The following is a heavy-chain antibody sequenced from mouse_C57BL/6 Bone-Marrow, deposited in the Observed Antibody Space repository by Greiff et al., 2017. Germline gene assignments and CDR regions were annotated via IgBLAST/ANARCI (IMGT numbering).Heavy chain of an antibody. J-gene: IGHJ2*01. V-gene: IGHV5-4*01. CDR2: ISDGGSCP. Sequence: EVQLVESGGGLVKPGGSLKLSCAASGFTFSSYAMSWVRQTPEKRLEWVATISDGGSCPYYPDNVKGRFTISSDNAKNNLYLQMSHLMAEDTAMDYGARESTTVLGDYWGQGTTLTVAS. CDR3: ARESTTVLGDY. D-gene: IGHD1-1*01. CDR1: GFTFSSYA.